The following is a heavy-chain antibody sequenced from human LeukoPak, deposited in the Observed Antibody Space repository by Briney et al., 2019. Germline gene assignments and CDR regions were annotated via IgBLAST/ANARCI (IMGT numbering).Heavy chain of an antibody. V-gene: IGHV1-8*01. CDR1: GYTFTSYD. J-gene: IGHJ4*02. CDR2: MNPNSGNT. CDR3: ARECSGGSCYGGDY. Sequence: ASVKVSCKASGYTFTSYDINWVRQATGQGLEWMGWMNPNSGNTGYAQKFQGRVTMTRNTSISTAYMELSRLRSDDTAVYYCARECSGGSCYGGDYWGQGTLVTVSS. D-gene: IGHD2-15*01.